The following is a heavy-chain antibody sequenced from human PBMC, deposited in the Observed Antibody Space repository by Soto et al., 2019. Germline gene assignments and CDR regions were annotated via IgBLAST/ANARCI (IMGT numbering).Heavy chain of an antibody. D-gene: IGHD5-12*01. J-gene: IGHJ4*02. Sequence: EVHLLESGGGLVQPGGSLRLSCAASGFPFNSYAMVWVRQAPGKGLEGVSVISARGGSSYFADSVKGRFTISRDNSKNVLSLEMNRLRAEDTAIYFCAKGSIEYSASVDNWGQGTLVLVSS. V-gene: IGHV3-23*01. CDR2: ISARGGSS. CDR3: AKGSIEYSASVDN. CDR1: GFPFNSYA.